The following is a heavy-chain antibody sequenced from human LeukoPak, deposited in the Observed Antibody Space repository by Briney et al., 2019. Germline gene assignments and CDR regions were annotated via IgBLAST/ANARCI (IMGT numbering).Heavy chain of an antibody. CDR2: IKKDGSEK. D-gene: IGHD1-14*01. J-gene: IGHJ4*02. V-gene: IGHV3-7*05. Sequence: GGSLRLSCAASGFTLSSNWMTWVRQAPGKGLEWVANIKKDGSEKHYVDSVKGRFTISRDNSKNTLYLQMNSLRAEDTAVYYCAKGHSAHGTGFDCWGQGTLVAVSS. CDR1: GFTLSSNW. CDR3: AKGHSAHGTGFDC.